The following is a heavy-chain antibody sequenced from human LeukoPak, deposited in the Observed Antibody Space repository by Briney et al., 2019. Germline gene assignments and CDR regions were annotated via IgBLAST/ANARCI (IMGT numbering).Heavy chain of an antibody. CDR3: ARDSGGNRSYWYFDL. Sequence: ASAKVSCKASGYTFTSYYMHWVRQAPGQGLEWMGIINPSGGSTSYAQKFQGRVTMTRDTSTSTVYMELSSLRSEDTAVYYCARDSGGNRSYWYFDLWGRGTLVTVSS. CDR2: INPSGGST. J-gene: IGHJ2*01. CDR1: GYTFTSYY. D-gene: IGHD4-23*01. V-gene: IGHV1-46*01.